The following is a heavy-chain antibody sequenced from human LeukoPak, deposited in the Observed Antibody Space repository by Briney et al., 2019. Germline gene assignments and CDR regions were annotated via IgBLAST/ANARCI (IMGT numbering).Heavy chain of an antibody. CDR3: ARHTGPDTMMVVVSPVGWFDP. Sequence: PSETLSLTCTVSGGSITNRTDHWAWIRQPPGKGLEWIGRIYHSGRTYYNPSLKSRVTISVDTSKRQFSLKLRSVTAADTSVYYCARHTGPDTMMVVVSPVGWFDPWGQGTQVTVSS. J-gene: IGHJ5*02. V-gene: IGHV4-39*01. D-gene: IGHD3-22*01. CDR1: GGSITNRTDH. CDR2: IYHSGRT.